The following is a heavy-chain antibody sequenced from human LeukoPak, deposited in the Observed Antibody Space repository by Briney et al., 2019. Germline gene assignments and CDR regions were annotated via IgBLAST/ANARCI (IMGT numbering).Heavy chain of an antibody. CDR3: ARSGAAETTHFDS. Sequence: ASVKVSCKASGYTFTSYGISWVRQAPGQGLEGMGWIGNYNGNTNYAQKVQGRVTMTTDSSTSTAYMELRSLTSDDTAVYYCARSGAAETTHFDSWGQGTLVTVSS. V-gene: IGHV1-18*01. D-gene: IGHD4-17*01. CDR1: GYTFTSYG. CDR2: IGNYNGNT. J-gene: IGHJ4*02.